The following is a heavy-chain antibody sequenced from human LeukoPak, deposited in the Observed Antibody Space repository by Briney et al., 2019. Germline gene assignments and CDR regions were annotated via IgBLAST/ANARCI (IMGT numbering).Heavy chain of an antibody. CDR1: GFTFSSYA. D-gene: IGHD5-18*01. CDR3: ARDLGAGYSYGWLDY. V-gene: IGHV3-30-3*01. J-gene: IGHJ4*02. Sequence: TGGSLRLSCAASGFTFSSYAMHWVRQAPGKGLEWVAVISYDGSNKYYADSVKGRFTISRDNSKNTLYLQMNSLRAEDTAVYYCARDLGAGYSYGWLDYWGQGTLVTVSS. CDR2: ISYDGSNK.